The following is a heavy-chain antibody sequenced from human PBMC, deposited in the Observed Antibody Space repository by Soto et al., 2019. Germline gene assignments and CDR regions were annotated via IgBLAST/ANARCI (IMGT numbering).Heavy chain of an antibody. CDR2: IIPSIGII. J-gene: IGHJ4*02. Sequence: QVQLVQSGAEVKKPGSSVKVSCKASGGTFSSFVISWVRQAPGQGLEWMGRIIPSIGIINYAPKFQDRVTISADTSTSTAYMELSSLRSDDTAVYYCAREGDMKFHSDSSDEPGYWGQGTLVTVSS. D-gene: IGHD3-22*01. CDR1: GGTFSSFV. CDR3: AREGDMKFHSDSSDEPGY. V-gene: IGHV1-69*04.